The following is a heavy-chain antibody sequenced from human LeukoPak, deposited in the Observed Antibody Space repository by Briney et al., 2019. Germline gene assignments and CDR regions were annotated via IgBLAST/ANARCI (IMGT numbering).Heavy chain of an antibody. CDR1: GFTFSSYG. CDR2: ISYDGSNK. CDR3: AKGIAVAGTNLDY. Sequence: PGGSLRLSCAASGFTFSSYGMPWVRQAPGKGLEWVAVISYDGSNKYYADSVKGRFTISRDNSKNTLYLQMNSLRAEDTAVYYCAKGIAVAGTNLDYWGQGTLVTVSS. D-gene: IGHD6-19*01. J-gene: IGHJ4*02. V-gene: IGHV3-30*18.